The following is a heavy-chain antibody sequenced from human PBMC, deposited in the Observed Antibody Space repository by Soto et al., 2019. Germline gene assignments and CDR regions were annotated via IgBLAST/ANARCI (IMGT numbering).Heavy chain of an antibody. J-gene: IGHJ4*02. CDR3: ARDPHGCEGECYSWYYFDQ. CDR2: IKNDGTEK. Sequence: EVQLVESGGGLVQPGGSLRLSCVASEFTFSLYWLSWVRQAPGKGLEWVAIIKNDGTEKNYVDSVKGRFTISRDNAKNSLYLQMNNLTAEDTAVYDCARDPHGCEGECYSWYYFDQWGQGTLVSVSS. V-gene: IGHV3-7*01. D-gene: IGHD2-8*01. CDR1: EFTFSLYW.